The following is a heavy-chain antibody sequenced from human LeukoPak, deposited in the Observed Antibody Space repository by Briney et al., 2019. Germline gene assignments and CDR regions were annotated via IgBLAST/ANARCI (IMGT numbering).Heavy chain of an antibody. CDR3: ARADSYDYVWGSYIGLFDY. J-gene: IGHJ4*02. Sequence: GGSLRLSCAAAGFTFSSYSMNWVRQAQGKGLEWVSSISISSSYIYYAYSVKVPFTMSRDNPKNSLYLQMNSLRAADTAVYYCARADSYDYVWGSYIGLFDYWGQGTLVTVSS. V-gene: IGHV3-21*01. CDR1: GFTFSSYS. CDR2: ISISSSYI. D-gene: IGHD3-16*01.